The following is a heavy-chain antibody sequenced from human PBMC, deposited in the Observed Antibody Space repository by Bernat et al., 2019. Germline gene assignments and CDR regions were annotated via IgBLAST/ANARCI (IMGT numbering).Heavy chain of an antibody. CDR2: IWYDGSNN. Sequence: QVQLVESGGGVVQPERSLRLSCAAYGFTFSSYGMLWVRQAPGKGLEWVAIIWYDGSNNYYVDSVKGRFTISRDSSKNTVYLQMNSLRAEDTAVYYCARLGSRWSFDYWGQVTLVTVSS. CDR1: GFTFSSYG. V-gene: IGHV3-33*01. CDR3: ARLGSRWSFDY. J-gene: IGHJ4*02. D-gene: IGHD6-13*01.